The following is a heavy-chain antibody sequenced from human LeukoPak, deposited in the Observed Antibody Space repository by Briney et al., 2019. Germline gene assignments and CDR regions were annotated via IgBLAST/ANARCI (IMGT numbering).Heavy chain of an antibody. CDR2: IYNSGST. V-gene: IGHV4-59*01. J-gene: IGHJ2*01. CDR3: ARDRRYYDSSGPGWWYFDL. D-gene: IGHD3-22*01. CDR1: GGSINSNY. Sequence: SETLSLTCTVSGGSINSNYWSWIRQPPGKGLEWIGYIYNSGSTDYNPSLKSRVTIPVDTSKNQFSLKLSSVTAADTAVYHCARDRRYYDSSGPGWWYFDLWGRGTLVTVSS.